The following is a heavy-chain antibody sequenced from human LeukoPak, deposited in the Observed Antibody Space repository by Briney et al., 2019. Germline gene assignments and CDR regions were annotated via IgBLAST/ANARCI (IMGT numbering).Heavy chain of an antibody. CDR2: INWNGVGT. CDR1: GFIFENYG. V-gene: IGHV3-20*04. J-gene: IGHJ4*02. D-gene: IGHD5-18*01. Sequence: GGSLRLSCVASGFIFENYGMDWVRQVPGKGLEWVSSINWNGVGTTYAESVKGRFTISRDNAKNSLYPQMNSLRAEDTALYFCAKGGFSWPHPFDYWGQGTLVTVSS. CDR3: AKGGFSWPHPFDY.